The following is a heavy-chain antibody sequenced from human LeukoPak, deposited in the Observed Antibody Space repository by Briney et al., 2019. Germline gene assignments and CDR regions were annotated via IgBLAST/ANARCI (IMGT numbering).Heavy chain of an antibody. V-gene: IGHV4-34*01. CDR2: INHSGST. J-gene: IGHJ6*02. CDR1: GGSFSGYY. CDR3: ARLPHYYGSGSYYPLYYYYYGMDV. D-gene: IGHD3-10*01. Sequence: SETLSLTCAVYGGSFSGYYWSWIRQPPGKGLEWIGEINHSGSTNYNPSLKSRVTISVDTSKNQSSMKLSSVTAADTAVYYCARLPHYYGSGSYYPLYYYYYGMDVWGQGTTVTVSS.